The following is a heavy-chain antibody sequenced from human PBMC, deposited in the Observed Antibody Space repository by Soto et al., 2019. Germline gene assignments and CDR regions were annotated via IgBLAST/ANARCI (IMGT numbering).Heavy chain of an antibody. CDR2: ISGSGGST. V-gene: IGHV3-23*01. CDR1: GFTFSSYA. Sequence: GGSLRLPCAASGFTFSSYAMSWVRQAPGKGLEWVSAISGSGGSTYYADSVKGRFTISRDNSKNTLYLQMNSLRAEDTAVYYCAKLGGSGSYHYFDYWGQGTLVTVSS. J-gene: IGHJ4*02. CDR3: AKLGGSGSYHYFDY. D-gene: IGHD3-10*01.